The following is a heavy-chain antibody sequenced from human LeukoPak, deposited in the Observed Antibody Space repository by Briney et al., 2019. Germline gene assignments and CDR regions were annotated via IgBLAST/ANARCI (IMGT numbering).Heavy chain of an antibody. D-gene: IGHD1-26*01. V-gene: IGHV4-30-2*01. CDR3: ARHFGGSYSPHSASHYYFDY. J-gene: IGHJ4*02. Sequence: PSETLSLTCTVSGGSISSGGYYWSWIRQPPGKGLEWIGYIYHSGSTYYNPSLKSRVTISVDRSKNQFSLKLSSVTAADTAVYYCARHFGGSYSPHSASHYYFDYWGQGTLVTVSS. CDR1: GGSISSGGYY. CDR2: IYHSGST.